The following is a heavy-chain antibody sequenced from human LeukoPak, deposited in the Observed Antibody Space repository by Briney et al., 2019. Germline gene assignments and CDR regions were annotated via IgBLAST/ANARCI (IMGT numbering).Heavy chain of an antibody. CDR1: GFTFSSYA. V-gene: IGHV3-9*01. Sequence: GGSLRLSCAASGFTFSSYAMSWVRQAPGKGLEWVSGISWNSGSIGYADSVKGRFTISRDNAKNSLYLQMNSLRAEDTALYYCAKDSAAAGPGPFDYWGQGTLVTVSS. J-gene: IGHJ4*02. D-gene: IGHD6-13*01. CDR3: AKDSAAAGPGPFDY. CDR2: ISWNSGSI.